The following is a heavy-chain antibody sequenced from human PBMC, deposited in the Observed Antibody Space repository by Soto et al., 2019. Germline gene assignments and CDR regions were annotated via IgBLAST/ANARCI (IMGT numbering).Heavy chain of an antibody. D-gene: IGHD1-7*01. CDR3: ARAPVNYGYYYYGMDV. J-gene: IGHJ6*02. V-gene: IGHV4-59*01. CDR2: IYYSGST. Sequence: QVQLQESGPGLVKPSETLSLTCTVSGGSISSYYWSWIRQPPGKGLEWIGYIYYSGSTNYNPSLKSRVTISVDTSKNQFSLKLSSVTAADTAVYYCARAPVNYGYYYYGMDVWGQGTTVTVSS. CDR1: GGSISSYY.